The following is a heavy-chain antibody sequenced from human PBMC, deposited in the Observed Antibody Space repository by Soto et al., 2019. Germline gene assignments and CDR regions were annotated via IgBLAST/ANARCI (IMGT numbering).Heavy chain of an antibody. J-gene: IGHJ6*03. CDR2: IKQEGSEI. V-gene: IGHV3-7*01. D-gene: IGHD3-10*01. CDR1: GVTHSRYW. Sequence: PEGSLRLNCTASGVTHSRYWRTWVRQAREKGLEWVANIKQEGSEIYYVDSVKGRFTISRDNAENSLYLQMNSLRAEDTAVYYCARGDPVWSPYFCYYREGWGKECTV. CDR3: ARGDPVWSPYFCYYREG.